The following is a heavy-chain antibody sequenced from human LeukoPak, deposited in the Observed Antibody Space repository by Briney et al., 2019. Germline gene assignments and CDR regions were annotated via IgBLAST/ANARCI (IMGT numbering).Heavy chain of an antibody. D-gene: IGHD3-22*01. CDR1: GFTFSSYA. J-gene: IGHJ4*02. CDR2: ISGSGGST. V-gene: IGHV3-23*01. CDR3: AKDLVIVVVRPNYYFDY. Sequence: GGSLRLSCAASGFTFSSYAMSWVRQAPGKGLEWVSAISGSGGSTYYADSVKGRFTISRDNSKNTLYLQMKSLRAEDTAVYYCAKDLVIVVVRPNYYFDYWGQGTLVTVSS.